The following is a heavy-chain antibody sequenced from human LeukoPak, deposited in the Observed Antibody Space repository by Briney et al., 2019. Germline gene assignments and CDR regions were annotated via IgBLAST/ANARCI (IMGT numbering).Heavy chain of an antibody. J-gene: IGHJ6*03. Sequence: ASVKVSCKASGYTFTSYDINWVRQATGQGLEWMGWMNPNSGNTGYAQKFQGRVTMTRNTSISTAYMELSSLRSEDTAVYYCARGSGSYYGYYYYMDVWGKGTTVTIYS. CDR3: ARGSGSYYGYYYYMDV. V-gene: IGHV1-8*01. D-gene: IGHD1-26*01. CDR2: MNPNSGNT. CDR1: GYTFTSYD.